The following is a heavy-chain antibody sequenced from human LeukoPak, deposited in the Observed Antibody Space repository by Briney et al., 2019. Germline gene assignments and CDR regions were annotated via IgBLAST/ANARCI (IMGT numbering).Heavy chain of an antibody. CDR3: AKDRPNYYGSNGHYYKLNGDC. J-gene: IGHJ4*02. CDR2: IRGGGAVT. D-gene: IGHD3-22*01. V-gene: IGHV3-23*01. CDR1: GFTFGDYA. Sequence: GGSLRLSCAASGFTFGDYAMHWVRQAPGKGLEWVSAIRGGGAVTYYADSVKGRFTISRDNSDNTLYLQMNSLRAEDTAVYYCAKDRPNYYGSNGHYYKLNGDCWGQGTLVTVSS.